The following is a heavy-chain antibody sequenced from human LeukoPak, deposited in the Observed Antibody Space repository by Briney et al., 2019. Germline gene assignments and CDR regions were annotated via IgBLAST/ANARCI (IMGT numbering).Heavy chain of an antibody. CDR2: IYTSGST. CDR1: GASISSYY. J-gene: IGHJ4*02. Sequence: PSETLSLTCTVSGASISSYYWSWIRQPPGKGLEWIGYIYTSGSTNYNPSLKSRVTISIDTSKNQFSLKLSSVTVADTAVYYCARDSQPIYSYGIFDSWGQGTLVTVSS. CDR3: ARDSQPIYSYGIFDS. V-gene: IGHV4-4*08. D-gene: IGHD5-18*01.